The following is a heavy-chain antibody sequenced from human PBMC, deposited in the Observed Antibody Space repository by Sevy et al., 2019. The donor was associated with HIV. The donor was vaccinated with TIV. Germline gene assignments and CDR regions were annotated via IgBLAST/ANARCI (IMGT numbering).Heavy chain of an antibody. J-gene: IGHJ3*02. CDR3: VFVWRITVADGFDI. CDR1: GYTFKGYY. D-gene: IGHD6-19*01. Sequence: ASVKVSFKSSGYTFKGYYIHWVRQAPGQGLEWMGWINPNTGASKYAQKFQGRVTMTRDTSISTAYMELRGLRSDDTSMYYCVFVWRITVADGFDIWGQGTMVTVSS. CDR2: INPNTGAS. V-gene: IGHV1-2*02.